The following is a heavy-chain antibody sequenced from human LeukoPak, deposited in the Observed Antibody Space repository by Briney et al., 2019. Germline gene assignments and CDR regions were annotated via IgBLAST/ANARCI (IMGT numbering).Heavy chain of an antibody. CDR2: IYPGDSDT. D-gene: IGHD6-19*01. Sequence: GESLQISCQGSGYSFTSYWIGWVRQMPGKGLEWMGIIYPGDSDTRYSPSFQGQVTISADKSISTAYLQWSSLKASDTAMYYCARSGYSSGWYYNSEHDAFDIWGQGTMVTVSS. CDR1: GYSFTSYW. J-gene: IGHJ3*02. V-gene: IGHV5-51*01. CDR3: ARSGYSSGWYYNSEHDAFDI.